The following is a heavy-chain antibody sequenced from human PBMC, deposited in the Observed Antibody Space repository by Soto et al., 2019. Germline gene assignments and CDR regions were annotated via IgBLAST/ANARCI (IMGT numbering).Heavy chain of an antibody. CDR1: GFTFSSFE. J-gene: IGHJ3*02. CDR3: AREGPADGLDI. V-gene: IGHV3-48*03. CDR2: ISSSGSTK. Sequence: EGQLVESGGGLVQPGGFLRLSCAASGFTFSSFEMNWVRQAPGKGLECVSYISSSGSTKYYADSVKGRFTISRDNAKNSLFLQMNSLRAEDTAVYYCAREGPADGLDIWGQGTMVTVSS.